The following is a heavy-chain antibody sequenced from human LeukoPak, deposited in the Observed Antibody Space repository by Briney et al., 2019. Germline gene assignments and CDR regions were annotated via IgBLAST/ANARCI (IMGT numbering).Heavy chain of an antibody. CDR3: TTDNQPGYSGGDYFDY. J-gene: IGHJ4*02. CDR2: IKSKTDGGTT. V-gene: IGHV3-15*01. D-gene: IGHD6-19*01. CDR1: GFTFSNAW. Sequence: GGSLRLSCAASGFTFSNAWMSWVRQAPGKGLEWVGRIKSKTDGGTTDYAAPVKGRFTISRDDSKNTLYLQVNSLKTEDTAVYYCTTDNQPGYSGGDYFDYWGQGTLVTVSS.